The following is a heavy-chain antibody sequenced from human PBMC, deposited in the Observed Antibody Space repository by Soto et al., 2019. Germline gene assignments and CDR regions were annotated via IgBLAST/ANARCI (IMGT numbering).Heavy chain of an antibody. V-gene: IGHV3-23*01. Sequence: GGSLRLSCIASGFTFRNYAMAWVRQAPGEDLEWVSAIGTSGTPTLYADSVKGRFSISRDDSRNTVSLQMNSLRAEDTAVYYCAEGARSSGWYWGQGTLVTVSS. CDR2: IGTSGTPT. D-gene: IGHD6-19*01. CDR3: AEGARSSGWY. J-gene: IGHJ4*02. CDR1: GFTFRNYA.